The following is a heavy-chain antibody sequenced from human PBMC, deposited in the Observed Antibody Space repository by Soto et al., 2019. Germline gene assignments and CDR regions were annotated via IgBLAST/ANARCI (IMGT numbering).Heavy chain of an antibody. CDR3: ARDTGFMGSSWYYYYYGMDV. V-gene: IGHV3-66*01. CDR1: GFTVSSNY. D-gene: IGHD6-13*01. J-gene: IGHJ6*02. Sequence: GGSLRLSCAASGFTVSSNYMSWVRQAPGKGLEWVSVIYSGGSTYYADSVKGRFTISRDNSKNTLYLQMNSLRAEDTAVYYCARDTGFMGSSWYYYYYGMDVWGQGTTVTVSS. CDR2: IYSGGST.